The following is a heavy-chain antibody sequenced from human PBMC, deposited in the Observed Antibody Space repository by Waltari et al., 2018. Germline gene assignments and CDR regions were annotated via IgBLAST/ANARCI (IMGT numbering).Heavy chain of an antibody. CDR2: INHSGST. D-gene: IGHD2-15*01. V-gene: IGHV4-34*01. Sequence: QVQLQQWGAGLLKPSETLSLTSAVVGGSFSGYYWSWHRQPPGKGLEWTGEINHSGSTNYNPSRKSRVTISVDTSKNQFSLKLSSVTAADTAVYYCASPQPGYGGSFDAFDIWGQGTMVTVSS. CDR3: ASPQPGYGGSFDAFDI. CDR1: GGSFSGYY. J-gene: IGHJ3*02.